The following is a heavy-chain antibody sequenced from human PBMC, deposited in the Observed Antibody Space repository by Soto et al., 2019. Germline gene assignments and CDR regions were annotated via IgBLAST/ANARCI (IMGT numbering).Heavy chain of an antibody. CDR1: GGSFSGYY. CDR2: INHSGST. D-gene: IGHD2-15*01. Sequence: NPSETLSLTCAVYGGSFSGYYWSWIRQPPGKGLEWIGEINHSGSTNYNPSLKSRVTISVDTSKNQFSLKLSSVTAADTAVYYCARRGYCSGGSCSDAFDIWGQGTMVTVSS. J-gene: IGHJ3*02. CDR3: ARRGYCSGGSCSDAFDI. V-gene: IGHV4-34*01.